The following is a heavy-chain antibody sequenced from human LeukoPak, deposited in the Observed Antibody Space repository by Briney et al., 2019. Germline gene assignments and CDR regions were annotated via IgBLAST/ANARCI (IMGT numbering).Heavy chain of an antibody. CDR1: GVSISRSNSY. Sequence: PSETLSLTCTVSGVSISRSNSYWGWIRQPPGKVLEWIGSIYYSGNTYYNASLKSQVSISIDTSKNQFSLRLTSVTAADTAVYYCACSYDYVWGSANWGQGTLVTVSS. J-gene: IGHJ4*02. CDR2: IYYSGNT. CDR3: ACSYDYVWGSAN. D-gene: IGHD3-16*01. V-gene: IGHV4-39*01.